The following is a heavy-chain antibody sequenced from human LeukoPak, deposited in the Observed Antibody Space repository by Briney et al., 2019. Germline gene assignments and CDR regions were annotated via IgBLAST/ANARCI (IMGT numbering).Heavy chain of an antibody. CDR3: AKSSRGYCSGGTCYSFDY. J-gene: IGHJ4*02. D-gene: IGHD2-15*01. V-gene: IGHV3-21*01. Sequence: ETLSLTCTVSGYSISSGYFWGWIRQPPGKGLEWVSSISSSSSYIYYADSVKGRFTISRDNFKNTLYLQMNSLRDEDTAVYYCAKSSRGYCSGGTCYSFDYWGQGTLVTVSS. CDR1: GYSISSGY. CDR2: ISSSSSYI.